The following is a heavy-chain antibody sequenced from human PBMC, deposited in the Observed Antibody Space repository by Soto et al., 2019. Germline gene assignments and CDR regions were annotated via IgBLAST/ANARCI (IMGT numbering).Heavy chain of an antibody. CDR3: AIDMYYYGSGPGYYYYYMDV. CDR2: ISAYNGNT. Sequence: QVQLVQSGAEVKKPGASVKVSCKASGYTFTSYGISWVRQAPGQGLEWMGWISAYNGNTNYAQKLQGRVTMTTDTSTNTAYMELRSLRSDDTAVYYCAIDMYYYGSGPGYYYYYMDVWGKGTTVTVSS. CDR1: GYTFTSYG. V-gene: IGHV1-18*01. D-gene: IGHD3-10*01. J-gene: IGHJ6*03.